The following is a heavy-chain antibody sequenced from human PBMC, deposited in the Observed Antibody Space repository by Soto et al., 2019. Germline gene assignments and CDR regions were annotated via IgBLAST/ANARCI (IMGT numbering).Heavy chain of an antibody. CDR1: GGTFSSYA. V-gene: IGHV1-69*13. Sequence: ASVKVSCKASGGTFSSYAISWVRQAPGQGLEWMGGIIPIFGTANYAQKFQGRVTITADESTSTAYMELSSLRSEDTAVYYCARAVGIGYSYGSYYFDYCGEGTTVTVYS. J-gene: IGHJ4*02. CDR2: IIPIFGTA. D-gene: IGHD5-18*01. CDR3: ARAVGIGYSYGSYYFDY.